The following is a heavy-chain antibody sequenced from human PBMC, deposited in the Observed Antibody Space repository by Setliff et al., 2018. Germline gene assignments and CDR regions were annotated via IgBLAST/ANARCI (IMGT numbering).Heavy chain of an antibody. CDR1: GDSISSDTYY. V-gene: IGHV4-39*01. J-gene: IGHJ4*02. D-gene: IGHD4-4*01. CDR3: NAYEYSFDF. Sequence: PSETLSLTCTVSGDSISSDTYYWGWIRQPPGKGLEWIGSIYYSGSTYKNPSLKSRLTISVDMSRNQFSLKLSSVTAADTAVYYCNAYEYSFDFWGQGTLVTVSS. CDR2: IYYSGST.